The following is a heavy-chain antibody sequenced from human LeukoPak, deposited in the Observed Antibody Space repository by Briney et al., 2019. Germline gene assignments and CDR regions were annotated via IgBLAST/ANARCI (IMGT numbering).Heavy chain of an antibody. CDR3: AKAADNSSARGLDY. J-gene: IGHJ4*02. D-gene: IGHD6-6*01. CDR2: ISGSGIST. Sequence: PGGSLRLSCAASGFTLKNYAMSWVRQAPGKGLEWVSSISGSGISTYYTDSVQGRFTISRDNPKNTLFLQMNILRAADTAVYYCAKAADNSSARGLDYWGQGTLVTVSS. CDR1: GFTLKNYA. V-gene: IGHV3-23*01.